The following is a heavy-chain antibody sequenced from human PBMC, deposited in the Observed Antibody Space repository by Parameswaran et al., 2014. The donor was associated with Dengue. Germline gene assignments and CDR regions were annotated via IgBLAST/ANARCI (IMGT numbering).Heavy chain of an antibody. CDR1: GFTLSTYA. CDR3: ARGEPADYYGMDV. CDR2: ISSSGGST. V-gene: IGHV3-23*01. Sequence: QAGGSLRLSCAASGFTLSTYAITWVRQAPGKGLEWVSSISSSGGSTDYADSVKGRFSISRDNSKSTLYLQMNSLRAEDTAVYYCARGEPADYYGMDVWGQGTTVTVSS. J-gene: IGHJ6*02.